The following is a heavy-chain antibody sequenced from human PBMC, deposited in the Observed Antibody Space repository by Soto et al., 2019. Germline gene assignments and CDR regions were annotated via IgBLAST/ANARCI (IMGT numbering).Heavy chain of an antibody. CDR2: IIPILGIA. V-gene: IGHV1-69*02. Sequence: SVKVSCKASGGTFSSYTISWVRQAPGQGLEWMGRIIPILGIANYAQEFQGRVTITADKSTSTAYMELSSLRSEDTAVYYCASIAARRYYYMDVWGKGTTVTVSS. CDR1: GGTFSSYT. CDR3: ASIAARRYYYMDV. J-gene: IGHJ6*03. D-gene: IGHD6-6*01.